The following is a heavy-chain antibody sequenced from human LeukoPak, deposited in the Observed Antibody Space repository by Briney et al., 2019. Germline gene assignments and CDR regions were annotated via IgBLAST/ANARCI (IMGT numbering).Heavy chain of an antibody. V-gene: IGHV1-69*13. CDR3: ARGVVGAKDGYYYYYMDV. J-gene: IGHJ6*03. CDR1: GGTFSSYA. D-gene: IGHD1-26*01. CDR2: IIPIFGTA. Sequence: SVKVSCKASGGTFSSYAISWVRQAPGQGLEWMGGIIPIFGTANFAQKFQGRVTITADESTSTAYMELSSLRSEDTAVYYCARGVVGAKDGYYYYYMDVWGKGTTVTVSS.